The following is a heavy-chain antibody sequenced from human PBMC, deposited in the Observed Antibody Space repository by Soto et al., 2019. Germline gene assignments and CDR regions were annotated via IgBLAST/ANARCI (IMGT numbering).Heavy chain of an antibody. D-gene: IGHD6-13*01. Sequence: GGSLRLSCAASGFTFSGSAMHWVRQASGKGLEWVGRIRSKANSYATAYAASVKGRFTISRDDSKNTAYLQMNSLKTEDTAVYYCTRHRSSSWYSDYWGQGTLVTVSS. CDR3: TRHRSSSWYSDY. CDR2: IRSKANSYAT. J-gene: IGHJ4*02. CDR1: GFTFSGSA. V-gene: IGHV3-73*01.